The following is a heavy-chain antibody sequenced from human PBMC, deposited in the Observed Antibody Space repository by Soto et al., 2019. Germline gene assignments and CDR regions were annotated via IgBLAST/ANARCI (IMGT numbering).Heavy chain of an antibody. V-gene: IGHV3-7*05. CDR1: GFTFNTYW. CDR3: ARDSGWYRFDN. Sequence: GGSLRLSCTASGFTFNTYWMTWVRQAPGKGLEWVGHIRPDGSEKKYVDSVRGRFTISRDNAKNSLYLQMNSLTVEDTAVYYCARDSGWYRFDNWGLGTLVTVSS. J-gene: IGHJ4*02. CDR2: IRPDGSEK. D-gene: IGHD6-19*01.